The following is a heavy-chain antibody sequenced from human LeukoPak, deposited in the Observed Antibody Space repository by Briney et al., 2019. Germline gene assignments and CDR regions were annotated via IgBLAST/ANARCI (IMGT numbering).Heavy chain of an antibody. CDR2: IYSGGST. CDR1: GFTFSSYA. D-gene: IGHD2-2*01. J-gene: IGHJ6*02. V-gene: IGHV3-66*01. CDR3: ARDPHPTAPDYYYYGMDV. Sequence: GGSLRLSCAASGFTFSSYAMSWVRQAPGKGLEWVSVIYSGGSTYYADSVKGRFTISRDNSKNTLYLQMNSLRAEDTAVYYCARDPHPTAPDYYYYGMDVWGQGTTVTVSS.